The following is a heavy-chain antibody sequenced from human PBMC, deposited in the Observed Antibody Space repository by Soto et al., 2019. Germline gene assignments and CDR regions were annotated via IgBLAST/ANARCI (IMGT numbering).Heavy chain of an antibody. V-gene: IGHV3-23*01. D-gene: IGHD3-3*01. CDR3: AKARAQYYDFWSGYPVDY. Sequence: EVQLLESGGGLVQPGGSLRLSCAASGFTFSSYAMSWVRQAPGKGLEWVSAISGSGGSTYYADSVKGRFTISRDNSKNTLYLQMNSLRAEDTAGYYCAKARAQYYDFWSGYPVDYWGQGTLVTVSS. J-gene: IGHJ4*02. CDR1: GFTFSSYA. CDR2: ISGSGGST.